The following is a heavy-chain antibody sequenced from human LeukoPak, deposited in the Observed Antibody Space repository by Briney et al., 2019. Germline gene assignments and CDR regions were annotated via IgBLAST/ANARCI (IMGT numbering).Heavy chain of an antibody. CDR1: GGSISSYY. CDR3: ASPSRVDYYGSGRPLD. J-gene: IGHJ4*02. D-gene: IGHD3-10*01. Sequence: SETLSLTCTVSGGSISSYYWSWIRQPAGKGLEWIGRIYSSGGTDYNPSLKSRVTMSVDTSKNQFSLKLRSVTAADTAVYYCASPSRVDYYGSGRPLDWGQGTLVTVSS. CDR2: IYSSGGT. V-gene: IGHV4-4*07.